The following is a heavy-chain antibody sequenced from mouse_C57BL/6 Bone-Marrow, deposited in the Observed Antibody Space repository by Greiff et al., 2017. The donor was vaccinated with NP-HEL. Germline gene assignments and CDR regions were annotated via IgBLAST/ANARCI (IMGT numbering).Heavy chain of an antibody. CDR1: GYTFTDYE. CDR2: IDPETGGT. Sequence: VQLQQSGAELVRPGASVTLSCKASGYTFTDYEMHWVKQTPVHGLEWIGAIDPETGGTAYNQKFKGQAILTANKSSSTAYMELRSLTSEDSAVYYFLTVEGSWFAYWGQGTLVTVSA. V-gene: IGHV1-15*01. D-gene: IGHD1-1*01. CDR3: LTVEGSWFAY. J-gene: IGHJ3*01.